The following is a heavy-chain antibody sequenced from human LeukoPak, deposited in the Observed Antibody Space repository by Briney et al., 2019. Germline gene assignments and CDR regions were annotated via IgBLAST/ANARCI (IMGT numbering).Heavy chain of an antibody. J-gene: IGHJ3*02. CDR2: IYYSGST. CDR3: ARGPGGARRGAFDI. CDR1: GGSISSGDYY. V-gene: IGHV4-30-4*01. Sequence: SETLSLTCTVSGGSISSGDYYWSWIRQPPGKGLEWIGYIYYSGSTYYNPSLKSRVTISVDTSKNQFSLKLSSVTAADTAVYYCARGPGGARRGAFDIWGQGTMVTVSS. D-gene: IGHD3-16*01.